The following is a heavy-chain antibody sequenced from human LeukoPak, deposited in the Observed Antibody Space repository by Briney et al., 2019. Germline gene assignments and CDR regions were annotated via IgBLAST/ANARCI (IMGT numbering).Heavy chain of an antibody. D-gene: IGHD2-15*01. CDR1: GGTFSSYP. CDR2: IIPIFGTA. Sequence: ASVKVSCKASGGTFSSYPISWVRQAPGQGLEWMGGIIPIFGTANYAQKFQGRVTITADESTSTAYMELSSRRSEDTAVYYCAREGYCSGGSCYSLPDYYYGMDVWGQGTTVTVSS. CDR3: AREGYCSGGSCYSLPDYYYGMDV. V-gene: IGHV1-69*13. J-gene: IGHJ6*02.